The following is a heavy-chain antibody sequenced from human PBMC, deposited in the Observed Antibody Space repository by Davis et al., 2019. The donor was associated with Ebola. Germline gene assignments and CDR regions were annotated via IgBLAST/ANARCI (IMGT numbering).Heavy chain of an antibody. J-gene: IGHJ2*01. V-gene: IGHV3-53*01. Sequence: GGSLRLSCAVSGFALSSNAMRWVRQAPGKGLEWVSVIYNGGSTYYADSVKGRFTISRDNSKNTLYLQMNSLRAEDTAVYYCAKGGGSYGNWYFELWGRGTLVTVSS. CDR1: GFALSSNA. CDR2: IYNGGST. CDR3: AKGGGSYGNWYFEL. D-gene: IGHD1-26*01.